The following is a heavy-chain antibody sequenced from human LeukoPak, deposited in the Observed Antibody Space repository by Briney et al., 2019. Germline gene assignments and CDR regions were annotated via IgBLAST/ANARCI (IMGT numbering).Heavy chain of an antibody. CDR3: TKMVPLRFYDTSGQTY. D-gene: IGHD2/OR15-2a*01. Sequence: GGSLRLSCVASGFSFSSYGMNWVRQAPGKGMEWVAFIQFDGSNIFYGDSVKGRFTVSRDNLQKTLYLQMDGLRAEDTAVYYCTKMVPLRFYDTSGQTYWGQGTLVTVSS. CDR2: IQFDGSNI. J-gene: IGHJ4*02. V-gene: IGHV3-30*02. CDR1: GFSFSSYG.